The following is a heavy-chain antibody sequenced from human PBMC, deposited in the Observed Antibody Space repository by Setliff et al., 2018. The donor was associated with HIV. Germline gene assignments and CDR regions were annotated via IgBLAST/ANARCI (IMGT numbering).Heavy chain of an antibody. D-gene: IGHD3-10*01. CDR2: INHRGST. Sequence: SETLSLTCAIYGGSFRGYFWIWIRQPPGKGLEWIGEINHRGSTSYNSSLKSRVTIGVDTSKNQFSLNLSAVTAADTAVYYCARGSVFWDRGNHYQYMDVWATGTTVTVSS. CDR3: ARGSVFWDRGNHYQYMDV. CDR1: GGSFRGYF. J-gene: IGHJ6*03. V-gene: IGHV4-34*01.